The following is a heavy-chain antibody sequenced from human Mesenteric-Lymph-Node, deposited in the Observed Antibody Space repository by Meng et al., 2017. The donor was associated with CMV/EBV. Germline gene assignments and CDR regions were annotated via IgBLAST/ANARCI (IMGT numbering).Heavy chain of an antibody. CDR2: ISYDGSNK. CDR3: AKDPIAAAYYGMDV. CDR1: EFTFSSYA. D-gene: IGHD6-13*01. J-gene: IGHJ6*02. Sequence: GESLKISCAASEFTFSSYAMHWVRQAPGKGLEWVAVISYDGSNKYYADSVKGRFTISRDNSKNTLYLQMNSLRAEDTAVYYCAKDPIAAAYYGMDVWGQGTTVTVSS. V-gene: IGHV3-30*04.